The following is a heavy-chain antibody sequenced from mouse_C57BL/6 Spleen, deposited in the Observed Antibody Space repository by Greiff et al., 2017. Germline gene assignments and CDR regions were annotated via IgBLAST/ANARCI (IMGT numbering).Heavy chain of an antibody. CDR1: GFTFSDYY. CDR3: ARVTTVGYFEV. CDR2: INYDGSST. D-gene: IGHD1-1*01. Sequence: EVQVVESEGGLVQPGSSMKLSCTASGFTFSDYYMAWVRQVPEKGLEWVANINYDGSSTYYLDSLKSRFIISRDNAKNILYLQMSSLKSEDTATYYCARVTTVGYFEVWGTGTTVTVSS. V-gene: IGHV5-16*01. J-gene: IGHJ1*03.